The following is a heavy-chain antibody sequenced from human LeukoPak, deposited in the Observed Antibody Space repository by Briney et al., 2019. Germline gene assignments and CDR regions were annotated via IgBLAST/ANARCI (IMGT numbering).Heavy chain of an antibody. CDR3: ARVARHYYGSGRQKPYYFDY. J-gene: IGHJ4*02. V-gene: IGHV3-21*01. CDR1: GFTFSSYS. CDR2: ISSSSSYI. Sequence: GGSLRLSCAASGFTFSSYSMNWVRQAPGKGLEWVSSISSSSSYIYYADSVKGRFTISRDNAKNSLYLQMNSLRAEDTAVCYCARVARHYYGSGRQKPYYFDYWGQGTLVTVSS. D-gene: IGHD3-10*01.